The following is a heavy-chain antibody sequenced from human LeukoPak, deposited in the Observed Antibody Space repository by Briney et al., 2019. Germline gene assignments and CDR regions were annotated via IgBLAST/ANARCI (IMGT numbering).Heavy chain of an antibody. CDR2: IWYDGSNK. Sequence: GGSLRLSCAASGFTFSSYGMHWVRQAPGKGLEWVAVIWYDGSNKYYADSVKGRFTISRDNAKNSLSLQMNSLRADDAAVYYCARASSKQLAGYLPDGFDIWGQGTMVTVSS. CDR1: GFTFSSYG. CDR3: ARASSKQLAGYLPDGFDI. J-gene: IGHJ3*02. V-gene: IGHV3-33*01. D-gene: IGHD3-9*01.